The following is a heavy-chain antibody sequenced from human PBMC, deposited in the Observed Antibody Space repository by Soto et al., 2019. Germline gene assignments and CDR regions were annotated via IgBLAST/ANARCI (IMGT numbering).Heavy chain of an antibody. CDR2: IYHSGST. Sequence: PSETLSLTGAGSGGSISSGGYSWSWIRQPPGKGLEWIGYIYHSGSTYYNPSLKSRVTISVDRSKNQFSLKLSSVTAADTAVYYCARVPDRWGQGTLVTVSS. CDR1: GGSISSGGYS. J-gene: IGHJ5*02. D-gene: IGHD2-2*01. V-gene: IGHV4-30-2*01. CDR3: ARVPDR.